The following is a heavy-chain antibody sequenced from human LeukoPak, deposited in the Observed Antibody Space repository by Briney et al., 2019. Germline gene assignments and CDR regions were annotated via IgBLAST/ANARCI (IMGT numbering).Heavy chain of an antibody. D-gene: IGHD3-22*01. V-gene: IGHV1-46*01. CDR1: GYTFTSYY. CDR3: ARDLNYYDSSGYPDY. Sequence: EASVKVSRKASGYTFTSYYMHWVRQAPGQGLEWMGIINPSGGSTSYAQKFQGRVTMTRDMSTSTVYMELSSLRSEDTAVYYCARDLNYYDSSGYPDYWGQGTLVTVSS. J-gene: IGHJ4*02. CDR2: INPSGGST.